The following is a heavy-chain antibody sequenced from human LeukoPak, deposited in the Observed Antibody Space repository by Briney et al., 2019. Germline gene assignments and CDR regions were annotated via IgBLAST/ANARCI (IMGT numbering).Heavy chain of an antibody. CDR2: MNPNSVNT. CDR1: GYTFTSYD. Sequence: ASVKVSCKASGYTFTSYDINWVRQATGQGLEWMGWMNPNSVNTGYAQKFQGRVTITRNTSISTAYMELSSLRSEDTAVYYCARRSRAMAFYYYYYYMDVWGKGTTVTVSS. CDR3: ARRSRAMAFYYYYYYMDV. D-gene: IGHD5-18*01. V-gene: IGHV1-8*03. J-gene: IGHJ6*03.